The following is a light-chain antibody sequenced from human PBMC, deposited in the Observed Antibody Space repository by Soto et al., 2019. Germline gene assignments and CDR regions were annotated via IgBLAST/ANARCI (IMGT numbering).Light chain of an antibody. Sequence: PSSLSASVGDRVTITCRASQGISTYLNWYQQKPGKAPKLLIYAASSLQSGVPSRFSGSGSETDFTLTISSLQPEDFATYSCRQSYSTTWTFGQGTKVDIK. CDR3: RQSYSTTWT. CDR2: AAS. V-gene: IGKV1-39*01. J-gene: IGKJ1*01. CDR1: QGISTY.